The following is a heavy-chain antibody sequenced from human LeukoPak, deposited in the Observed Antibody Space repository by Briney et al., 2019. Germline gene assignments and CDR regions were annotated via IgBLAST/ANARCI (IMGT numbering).Heavy chain of an antibody. Sequence: SETLSLTCTVSGGSISSYYWGWIRQPPGKGLEWIGYIYYSGSTNYNPSLKSRVTISVDTSKNQFSLKLSSVTAADTAVYYCARGIQLWTRLFDYWGQGTLVTVSS. D-gene: IGHD5-18*01. V-gene: IGHV4-59*08. CDR2: IYYSGST. CDR1: GGSISSYY. J-gene: IGHJ4*02. CDR3: ARGIQLWTRLFDY.